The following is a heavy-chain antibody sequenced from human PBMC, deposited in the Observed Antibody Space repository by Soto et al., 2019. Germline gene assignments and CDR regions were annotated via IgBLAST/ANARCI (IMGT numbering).Heavy chain of an antibody. J-gene: IGHJ4*02. V-gene: IGHV3-11*05. CDR3: AKWDQYSSGWYAN. Sequence: QVQLVESGGGLVKPGGSLRLSCAASGFTFSDYYMSWIRQAPGKGLEWVSYISSSSSYTNYADSVKGRFTISRDNAKNSLYLQMNSLRAEDTAVYYCAKWDQYSSGWYANRGQGTLVTVSS. CDR2: ISSSSSYT. D-gene: IGHD6-19*01. CDR1: GFTFSDYY.